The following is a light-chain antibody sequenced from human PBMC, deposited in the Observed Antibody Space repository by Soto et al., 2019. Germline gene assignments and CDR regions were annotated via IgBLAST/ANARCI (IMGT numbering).Light chain of an antibody. CDR3: QQYNSYPIT. J-gene: IGKJ5*01. CDR1: QGISSW. Sequence: DIQMTQSPSSVSASVGDRVTITCRASQGISSWLAWYQKKPGKAPNLLIYAASSLQSGVPSRFSGSESGTDFTLTISSLQPEDCATYYCQQYNSYPITFGQGTRLEIK. V-gene: IGKV1D-16*01. CDR2: AAS.